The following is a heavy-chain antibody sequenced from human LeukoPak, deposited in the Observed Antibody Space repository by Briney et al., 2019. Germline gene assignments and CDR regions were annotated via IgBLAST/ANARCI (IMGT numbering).Heavy chain of an antibody. J-gene: IGHJ4*02. Sequence: SETLSLTCAVYGGSFSGYYWSWIRQPPGKGLEWIGEINHSGSTNYNPSLKSRVTISVDTSKNQFSLKLSSVTAADTAVYYCARMGGYGDPTDYWGQGTLVTVSS. CDR3: ARMGGYGDPTDY. D-gene: IGHD4-17*01. CDR2: INHSGST. CDR1: GGSFSGYY. V-gene: IGHV4-34*01.